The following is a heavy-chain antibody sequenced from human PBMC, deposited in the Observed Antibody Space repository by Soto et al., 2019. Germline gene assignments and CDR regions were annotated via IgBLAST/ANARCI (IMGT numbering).Heavy chain of an antibody. Sequence: GGSLRLSCTASGFTFSGDAMGWVRQAPGKGLEWVSTISGSATGTYYADSVKGRFTISRDNSKKTLFLEMNSLRVEDTARYYCAKDLQRGPSAAMDYWGQGTLVTVSS. J-gene: IGHJ4*02. CDR3: AKDLQRGPSAAMDY. CDR1: GFTFSGDA. V-gene: IGHV3-23*01. D-gene: IGHD2-2*01. CDR2: ISGSATGT.